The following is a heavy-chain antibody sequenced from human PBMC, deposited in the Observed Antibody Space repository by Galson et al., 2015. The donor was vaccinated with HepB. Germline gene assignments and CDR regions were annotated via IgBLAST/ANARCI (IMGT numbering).Heavy chain of an antibody. J-gene: IGHJ4*02. V-gene: IGHV3-21*01. Sequence: SLRLSCAASGFTFSSYSMNWVRQAPGKGLEWVSSISSSSSYIYYADSVKGRFTISRDNAKNSLYLQMNSLRAEDTAVYYCARGGSGSYKYYFDYWGQGTLVTVSS. CDR1: GFTFSSYS. D-gene: IGHD1-26*01. CDR2: ISSSSSYI. CDR3: ARGGSGSYKYYFDY.